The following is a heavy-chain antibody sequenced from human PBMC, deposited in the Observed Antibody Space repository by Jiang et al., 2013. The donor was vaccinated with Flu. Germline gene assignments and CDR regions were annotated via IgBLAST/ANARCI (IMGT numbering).Heavy chain of an antibody. Sequence: GAEVKKPGASVKVSCKASGYTFTSYDINWVRQATGQGLEWMGWMNPNSGNTGYAQKFQGRVTMTRNTSVSTAYMELSSLRSEDTAVYYCARVSAPLIHTVATNGYYYYGMDV. D-gene: IGHD5-12*01. CDR3: ARVSAPLIHTVATNGYYYYGMDV. J-gene: IGHJ6*01. CDR1: GYTFTSYD. CDR2: MNPNSGNT. V-gene: IGHV1-8*02.